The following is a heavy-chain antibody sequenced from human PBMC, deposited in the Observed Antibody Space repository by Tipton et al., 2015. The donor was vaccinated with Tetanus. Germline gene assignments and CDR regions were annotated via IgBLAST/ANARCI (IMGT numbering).Heavy chain of an antibody. D-gene: IGHD2-2*01. CDR2: VFDSGTS. Sequence: TLSLTCSLSGGSTSNSEYYWAWIRQPPGKGLEWIGSVFDSGTSYYNPSLKSRVTISVDTSKNHFSLRLSSVTAAETAVYYCAEGRRFCSSNSCHEYYFDSWGRGTLVTVSS. V-gene: IGHV4-39*02. CDR3: AEGRRFCSSNSCHEYYFDS. CDR1: GGSTSNSEYY. J-gene: IGHJ4*02.